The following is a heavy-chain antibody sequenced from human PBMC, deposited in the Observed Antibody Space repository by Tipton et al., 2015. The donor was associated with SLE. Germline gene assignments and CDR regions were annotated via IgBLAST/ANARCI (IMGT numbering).Heavy chain of an antibody. J-gene: IGHJ4*02. D-gene: IGHD2-15*01. CDR2: IKHDGSEK. V-gene: IGHV3-7*01. Sequence: GSLRLSCAASGLIFSNYWMGWVRQAPGRGLEWVANIKHDGSEKYYVDSVKGRFTISRDTAKNSLFLQMNSLRVEDTALYYCARGRGRGALDYWGQGTLVTVSS. CDR3: ARGRGRGALDY. CDR1: GLIFSNYW.